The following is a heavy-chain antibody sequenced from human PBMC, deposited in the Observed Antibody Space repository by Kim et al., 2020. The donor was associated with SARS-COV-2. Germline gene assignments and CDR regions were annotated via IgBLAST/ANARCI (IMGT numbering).Heavy chain of an antibody. CDR1: GFTLSSSW. D-gene: IGHD1-26*01. CDR3: ARGTWGAASF. CDR2: MNGEGSSP. V-gene: IGHV3-74*01. Sequence: GGSLRLSCTVSGFTLSSSWMHWVRQAPGKGLAWVSRMNGEGSSPTYADPVKGRFTISSDNAKNTLSLQMDSLRVDDTAVYYCARGTWGAASFWGQGPRVT. J-gene: IGHJ4*02.